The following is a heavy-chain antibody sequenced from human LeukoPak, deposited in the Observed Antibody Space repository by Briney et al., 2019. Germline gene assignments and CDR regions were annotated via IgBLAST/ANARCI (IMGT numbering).Heavy chain of an antibody. CDR1: GFTFSSYA. V-gene: IGHV3-30*04. J-gene: IGHJ4*02. Sequence: PGGSLRLSCAASGFTFSSYAMHWVRQAPGKGLEWVAVISYDGSNKYYADSVKGRFTISRDNSKNTLYLQMNSLRAEDTAVYYCARDSPRTGNRALSFWGQGTLVTVSS. D-gene: IGHD1-1*01. CDR2: ISYDGSNK. CDR3: ARDSPRTGNRALSF.